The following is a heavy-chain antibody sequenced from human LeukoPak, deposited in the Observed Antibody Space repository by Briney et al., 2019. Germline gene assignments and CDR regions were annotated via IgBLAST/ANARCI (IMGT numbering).Heavy chain of an antibody. D-gene: IGHD3-10*01. CDR1: GFPFSSYP. CDR2: INWTGGTT. J-gene: IGHJ4*02. Sequence: PGGSLRLSCAGSGFPFSSYPISWVRQPPGKGLEWVCSINWTGGTTNYADSVKGRFSMSRDNAENSLFLQMDSLGDEDTAFYFCARDKEGAVRGVKGLDHWGQGTLVTVSS. CDR3: ARDKEGAVRGVKGLDH. V-gene: IGHV3-20*04.